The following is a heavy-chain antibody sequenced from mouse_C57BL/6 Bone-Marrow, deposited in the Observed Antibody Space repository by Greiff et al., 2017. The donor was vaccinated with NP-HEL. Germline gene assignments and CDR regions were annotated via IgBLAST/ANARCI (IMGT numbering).Heavy chain of an antibody. Sequence: QLQQSGAELARPGASVKLSCKASGYTFTSYGISWVKQRTGQGLEWIGEIYPRSGNTYYNEKFKGKATLTADKSSSTAYMELRSLTSEDSAVYFCARHGSTFAWFAYWGQGTLVTVSA. CDR1: GYTFTSYG. CDR3: ARHGSTFAWFAY. V-gene: IGHV1-81*01. CDR2: IYPRSGNT. D-gene: IGHD1-1*01. J-gene: IGHJ3*01.